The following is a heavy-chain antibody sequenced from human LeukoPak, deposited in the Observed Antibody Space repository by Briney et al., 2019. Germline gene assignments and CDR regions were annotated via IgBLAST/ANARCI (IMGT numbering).Heavy chain of an antibody. CDR3: ARGDCSSTSCYSGPLYYMDV. J-gene: IGHJ6*03. Sequence: SETLSLTCAVYGGSFSGYYWSWIRQPPGKGLEWIGAINHSGSTNYNPSLKSRVTISVDTSKNQFSLKLSSVTAADTAVYYCARGDCSSTSCYSGPLYYMDVWGKGPRSPSP. CDR2: INHSGST. V-gene: IGHV4-34*01. CDR1: GGSFSGYY. D-gene: IGHD2-2*02.